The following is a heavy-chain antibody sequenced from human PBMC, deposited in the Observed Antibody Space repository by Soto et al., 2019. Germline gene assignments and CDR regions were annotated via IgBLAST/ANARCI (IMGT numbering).Heavy chain of an antibody. J-gene: IGHJ4*02. CDR2: IPESGHAA. CDR1: GFTFSDFY. Sequence: PGGSLRLSCATAGFTFSDFYMSWIRQTPGKGLEWLLYIPESGHAAEYADSVRGRFTVSRDNNKNSLYLQMNSLRVDDTGVYYCARAIRGYGAYGGYLGQGTLVTVSS. CDR3: ARAIRGYGAYGGY. V-gene: IGHV3-11*04. D-gene: IGHD5-12*01.